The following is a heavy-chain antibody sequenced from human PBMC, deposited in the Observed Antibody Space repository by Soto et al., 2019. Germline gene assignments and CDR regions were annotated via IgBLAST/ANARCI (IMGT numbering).Heavy chain of an antibody. V-gene: IGHV1-46*01. CDR3: AREKASTSLLTHYYYAMDV. Sequence: ASVKVSCKSSGYTFISYYEHWVRQAPGQGLEWMGMINPSGGRTTYPQKSQGRVTMTRDTSTSTVYVELSSLRSDDTAVFYCAREKASTSLLTHYYYAMDVWGHGTTVTSSS. J-gene: IGHJ6*02. CDR1: GYTFISYY. CDR2: INPSGGRT.